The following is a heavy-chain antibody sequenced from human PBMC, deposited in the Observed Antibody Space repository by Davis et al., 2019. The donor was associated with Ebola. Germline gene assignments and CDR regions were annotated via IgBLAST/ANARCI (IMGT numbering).Heavy chain of an antibody. V-gene: IGHV3-48*02. CDR1: GFTFSTYS. J-gene: IGHJ4*02. Sequence: GESLKISCAASGFTFSTYSMNWVRQAPGKGLEWVSYISCSSGTIYYADSVKGRFTISRDNAKNSLYLQMNSLRDEDTAVYYCSRGGSSTWTTFEYWGQGTLITVSS. D-gene: IGHD1-26*01. CDR2: ISCSSGTI. CDR3: SRGGSSTWTTFEY.